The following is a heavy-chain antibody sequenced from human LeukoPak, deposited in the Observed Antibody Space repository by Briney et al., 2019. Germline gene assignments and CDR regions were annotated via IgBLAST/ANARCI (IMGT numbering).Heavy chain of an antibody. D-gene: IGHD6-13*01. Sequence: ASVKVSCKASGYTFTSYGISWVRQAPGQGLEWMGGIIPIFGTSNYAQKFQGRVTITADESTSTAYMELSSLRSEDTAVYYCARDRRQQLENWFDPWGQGTLVTVSS. CDR1: GYTFTSYG. J-gene: IGHJ5*02. V-gene: IGHV1-69*13. CDR3: ARDRRQQLENWFDP. CDR2: IIPIFGTS.